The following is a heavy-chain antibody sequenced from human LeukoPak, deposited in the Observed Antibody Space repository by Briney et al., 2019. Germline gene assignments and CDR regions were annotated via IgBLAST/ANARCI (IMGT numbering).Heavy chain of an antibody. V-gene: IGHV3-23*01. D-gene: IGHD2-2*01. CDR1: GFTFSTCA. CDR3: AKRYCTSTKCYQLDY. J-gene: IGHJ4*02. CDR2: ISGSGGST. Sequence: PGGSLRLSCAASGFTFSTCAMSWVRQAPGKGLEWVSGISGSGGSTYYADSVKGRFTISRDNSKNTLYLQMNSLRAEDTAVYYCAKRYCTSTKCYQLDYWGQGTLVTVSS.